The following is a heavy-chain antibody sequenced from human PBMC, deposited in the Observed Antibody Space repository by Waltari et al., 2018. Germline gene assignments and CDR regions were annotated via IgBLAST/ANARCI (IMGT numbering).Heavy chain of an antibody. V-gene: IGHV4-59*01. D-gene: IGHD3-10*01. CDR2: IYHSGST. J-gene: IGHJ6*03. Sequence: QVQLLESGPRLVKPSETLSLTCSVSGHPITTYYWIWIPPSPGKGLEWIGYIYHSGSTVYNPSLRSRATISVDTSKNQFSLKVTSVTAADTAVYYCARDSGMEHGLSSGSWFYYMDVWGKGTTVTVSS. CDR3: ARDSGMEHGLSSGSWFYYMDV. CDR1: GHPITTYY.